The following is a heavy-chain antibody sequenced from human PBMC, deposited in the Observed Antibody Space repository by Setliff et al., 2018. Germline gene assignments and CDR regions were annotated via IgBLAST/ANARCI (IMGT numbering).Heavy chain of an antibody. V-gene: IGHV1-2*02. J-gene: IGHJ3*02. CDR2: INANTGGT. CDR1: GYIFTNYY. D-gene: IGHD6-19*01. CDR3: ARVGGYAGAWHGIEAFDI. Sequence: ASVKVSCKTSGYIFTNYYIHWVRQAPGQGLEWMGWINANTGGTREVQKFQGRVTMTRDTSIDTAYMEVNRLTYDDTAVYYCARVGGYAGAWHGIEAFDIWGQGTKVTVSS.